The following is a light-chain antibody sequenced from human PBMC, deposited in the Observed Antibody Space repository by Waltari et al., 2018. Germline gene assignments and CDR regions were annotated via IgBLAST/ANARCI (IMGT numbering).Light chain of an antibody. J-gene: IGKJ1*01. V-gene: IGKV1-39*01. Sequence: DIQMTQSPSSLSASVGDRVPITCRASENVKNYLNWYQQKPGKAPKFLIYKASTLQSGVPSRFSGSGAGTDYTFTINNLQSEDGAIYYCQHGYSIPWTFGQGTKVEIK. CDR3: QHGYSIPWT. CDR2: KAS. CDR1: ENVKNY.